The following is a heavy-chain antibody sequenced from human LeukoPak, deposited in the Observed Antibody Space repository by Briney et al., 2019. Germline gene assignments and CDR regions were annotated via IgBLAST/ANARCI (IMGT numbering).Heavy chain of an antibody. D-gene: IGHD1-26*01. J-gene: IGHJ4*02. CDR2: IYYSGST. CDR1: GGSISSSSYY. V-gene: IGHV4-39*07. CDR3: ARLEWELRPFDY. Sequence: SETLSLTCTVSGGSISSSSYYWGWIRQPPGKGLEWIGSIYYSGSTYYNPSLKSRVTISVDTSKNQFSLKLSSVTAADTAVYYCARLEWELRPFDYWGQGTLVTVSS.